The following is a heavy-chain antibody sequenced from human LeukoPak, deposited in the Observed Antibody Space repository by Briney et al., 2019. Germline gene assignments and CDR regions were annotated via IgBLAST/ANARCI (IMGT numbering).Heavy chain of an antibody. D-gene: IGHD6-6*01. CDR3: ASGMSSSSSGDY. Sequence: GGSLRLSCAASGFTFSSYAMHWVRQAPGKGLEWVAVISYDGSNKYYADSVKGRFTISRDNSKNTLYLQMNSLRAEDTAVYYCASGMSSSSSGDYWGQGTLVTVSS. J-gene: IGHJ4*02. V-gene: IGHV3-30-3*01. CDR1: GFTFSSYA. CDR2: ISYDGSNK.